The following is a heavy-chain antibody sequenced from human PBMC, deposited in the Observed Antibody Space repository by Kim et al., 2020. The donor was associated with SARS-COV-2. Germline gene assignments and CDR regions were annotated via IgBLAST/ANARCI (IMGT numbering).Heavy chain of an antibody. CDR2: IYYSGST. CDR1: GGSISSIIYY. CDR3: ARHGAGYRYGSGLYYMDV. J-gene: IGHJ6*03. Sequence: SETLSLTCSVSGGSISSIIYYWGWIRQPPGKGLEWIGSIYYSGSTYYNPPLKSRVTMSVDTSKNQFSLKLSSVTAADTAVYYCARHGAGYRYGSGLYYMDVWGKGTTVTVSS. V-gene: IGHV4-39*01. D-gene: IGHD5-18*01.